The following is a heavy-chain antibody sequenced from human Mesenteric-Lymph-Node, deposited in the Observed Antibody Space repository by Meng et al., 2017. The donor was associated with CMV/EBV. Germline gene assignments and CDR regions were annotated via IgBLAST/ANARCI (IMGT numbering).Heavy chain of an antibody. J-gene: IGHJ4*02. D-gene: IGHD5-24*01. Sequence: GESLKISCAASGFTFSSSWMNWVRQAPGKGLEWVANIGPDGDKRLYLGSVEGRFTISRDNSMNSLYLQMHNLRTEDTALYYCARARDGLRGNWGQGTLVTVSS. CDR1: GFTFSSSW. CDR3: ARARDGLRGN. CDR2: IGPDGDKR. V-gene: IGHV3-7*01.